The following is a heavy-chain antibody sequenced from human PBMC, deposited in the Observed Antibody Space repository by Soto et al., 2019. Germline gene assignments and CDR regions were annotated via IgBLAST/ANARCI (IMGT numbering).Heavy chain of an antibody. D-gene: IGHD3-22*01. CDR2: VYPGDSDT. V-gene: IGHV5-51*01. CDR3: ARSRRDDSTGYYFGY. J-gene: IGHJ4*02. Sequence: PGESLKISCEGSGYSFTTYWIGWVRQMPGKGLEWMGFVYPGDSDTRYSPSFQGQVTISVDKSTSIVYLQWSSLKASDTAMYYCARSRRDDSTGYYFGYWGQGTLVTVSS. CDR1: GYSFTTYW.